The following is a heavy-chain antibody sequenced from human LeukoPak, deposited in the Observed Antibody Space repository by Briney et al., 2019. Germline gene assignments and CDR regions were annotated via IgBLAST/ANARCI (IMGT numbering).Heavy chain of an antibody. CDR2: IYYSGST. J-gene: IGHJ4*02. CDR3: ARGKGSGYYSNFDY. V-gene: IGHV4-59*01. Sequence: PSETLSLTCTVSGGSISSYYWSWIRQPPGKGLEWIGYIYYSGSTNYNPSLKSRVAISVDTSRNQFSLKMSFVTAADTAVYYCARGKGSGYYSNFDYWGQGTLVTVSS. CDR1: GGSISSYY. D-gene: IGHD3-22*01.